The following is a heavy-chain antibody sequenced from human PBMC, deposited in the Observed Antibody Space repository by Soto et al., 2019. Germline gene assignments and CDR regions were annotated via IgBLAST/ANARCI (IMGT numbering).Heavy chain of an antibody. CDR3: AKSAGSIVGALDY. CDR2: ISGSGGST. J-gene: IGHJ4*02. CDR1: GFTFSDFA. V-gene: IGHV3-23*01. Sequence: EVQLLESGGGLVQPGGSLRLSCAASGFTFSDFAMNWVRQAPGKGLEWVSTISGSGGSTYYADSVKGRFTISRDNSKNTLYLPMNSLRAADTAVYYCAKSAGSIVGALDYWGQGTLVTVSS. D-gene: IGHD1-26*01.